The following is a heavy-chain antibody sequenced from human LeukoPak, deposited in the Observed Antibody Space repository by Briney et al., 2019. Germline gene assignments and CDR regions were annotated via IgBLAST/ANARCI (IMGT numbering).Heavy chain of an antibody. CDR2: ISSSSSYI. CDR3: ASYSIPVAGIDY. CDR1: GFTFSNYS. J-gene: IGHJ4*02. Sequence: GGSLRLSCAASGFTFSNYSMNWVRQAPGKGLEWVSSISSSSSYIYYADSVKGRFTISRDNAKNPLYLQMNSLRAEDTAVYYCASYSIPVAGIDYWGQGTLVTVSS. V-gene: IGHV3-21*01. D-gene: IGHD6-19*01.